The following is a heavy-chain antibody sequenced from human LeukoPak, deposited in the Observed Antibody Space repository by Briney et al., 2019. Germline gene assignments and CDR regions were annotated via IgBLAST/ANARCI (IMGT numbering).Heavy chain of an antibody. V-gene: IGHV3-21*01. CDR2: ISSSSSYI. CDR1: GFTFSSYS. Sequence: GGSLRLSCAASGFTFSSYSMNWVRQAPGKGLEWVSSISSSSSYIYYADSVKGRFTISRDNAKNSLYLQMNSLRAEDTAVYYCAKDQGGESPYFDYWGQGTLVTVSS. CDR3: AKDQGGESPYFDY. J-gene: IGHJ4*02. D-gene: IGHD4-17*01.